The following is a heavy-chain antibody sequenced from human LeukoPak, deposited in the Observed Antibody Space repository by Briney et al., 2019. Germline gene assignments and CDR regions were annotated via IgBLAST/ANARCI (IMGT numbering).Heavy chain of an antibody. J-gene: IGHJ4*02. CDR3: AKNPSSIVVVTAIQN. Sequence: GGSLRLSCAASGFTFSSYGMSWVRQAPGKGLEWVSAISGSGGSTYYADSVKGRCTISRDNSKNTLYLQMNSLRAEDTAVYYCAKNPSSIVVVTAIQNWGQGTLVTVSS. D-gene: IGHD2-21*02. CDR2: ISGSGGST. CDR1: GFTFSSYG. V-gene: IGHV3-23*01.